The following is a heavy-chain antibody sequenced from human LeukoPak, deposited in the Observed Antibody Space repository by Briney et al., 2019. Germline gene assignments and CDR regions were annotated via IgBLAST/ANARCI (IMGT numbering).Heavy chain of an antibody. CDR2: IYHSGST. CDR3: ASVGSGSYYKGYFDY. V-gene: IGHV4-30-2*01. Sequence: SQTLSLTCAVPVGPISSGGYSGRWIRQPPGKGLEWIGYIYHSGSTYYNPSLKSRVTISVDRSKNQFSLKLSSVTAADTAVYYCASVGSGSYYKGYFDYWGQGTLVTVSS. J-gene: IGHJ4*02. D-gene: IGHD3-10*01. CDR1: VGPISSGGYS.